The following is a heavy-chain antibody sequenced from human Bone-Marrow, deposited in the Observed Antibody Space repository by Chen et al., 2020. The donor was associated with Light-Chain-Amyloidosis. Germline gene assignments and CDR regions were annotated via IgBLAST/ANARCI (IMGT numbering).Heavy chain of an antibody. V-gene: IGHV1-69*05. J-gene: IGHJ6*03. CDR1: GGTFSSYA. CDR2: SIPVIGTI. CDR3: ATARXXAGTYAYYPSYFMHV. D-gene: IGHD1-26*01. Sequence: GTEVKKPGPSVKVSCKASGGTFSSYALNWVRQAPGHGLEWMAESIPVIGTIRYAPGVKGRVTVTTDESMSTADMELSSLRYEDKAGPYRATARXXAGTYAYYPSYFMHVWGTGTTVIVSS.